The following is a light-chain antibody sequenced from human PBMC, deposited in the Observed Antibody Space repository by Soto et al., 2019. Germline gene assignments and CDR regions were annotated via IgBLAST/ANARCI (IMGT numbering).Light chain of an antibody. V-gene: IGKV3-11*01. CDR2: DAS. J-gene: IGKJ3*01. Sequence: EIVLTQSPATLSLSPGERATLSCRASQSVSSYLAWYQQKPGQAPRLLIYDASNRATGIPARFSGSGFGTDFTLTISSLEPEDFAVYYCQQRSNWPCTFGPGTKVDIK. CDR1: QSVSSY. CDR3: QQRSNWPCT.